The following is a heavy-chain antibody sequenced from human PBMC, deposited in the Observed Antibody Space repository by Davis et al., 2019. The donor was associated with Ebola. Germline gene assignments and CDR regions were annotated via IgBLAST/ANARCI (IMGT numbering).Heavy chain of an antibody. D-gene: IGHD3-16*01. Sequence: SETLSLTCAVSGGSISSGGYSWSWIRQPPGKGLEWIGYIYYSGSTYYNPSLKSRVTISVDTSKNQFSLKLSSVTAADTAVYYCAGDPYISGEDYWGQGTLVTVSS. CDR2: IYYSGST. V-gene: IGHV4-30-4*07. J-gene: IGHJ4*02. CDR1: GGSISSGGYS. CDR3: AGDPYISGEDY.